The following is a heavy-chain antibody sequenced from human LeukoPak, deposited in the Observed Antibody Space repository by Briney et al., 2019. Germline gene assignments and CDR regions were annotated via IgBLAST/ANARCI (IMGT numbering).Heavy chain of an antibody. CDR1: GITFGTYG. J-gene: IGHJ4*02. V-gene: IGHV3-33*01. Sequence: PGKSLRLSCVASGITFGTYGMHWVRQAPGMGLEWVAVIWYDGSNKWYADSVRGRFTISRDNSNNTLYLEMSSLGAEDTATYYRASAYGDYGLDYWGQGTLVTVSS. D-gene: IGHD4-17*01. CDR3: ASAYGDYGLDY. CDR2: IWYDGSNK.